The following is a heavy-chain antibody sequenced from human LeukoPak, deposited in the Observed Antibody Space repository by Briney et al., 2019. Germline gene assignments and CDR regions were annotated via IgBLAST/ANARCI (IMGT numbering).Heavy chain of an antibody. V-gene: IGHV1-69*13. J-gene: IGHJ1*01. CDR3: ARASYCGGDCYSSEYFQH. Sequence: SVKVSRKASGGTFSSYAISWVRQAPGQGLEWMGGIIPIFGTANYAQKFQGRVTITADESTSTAYMELSSLRSEDTAVYYCARASYCGGDCYSSEYFQHWGQGTLVTVSS. CDR1: GGTFSSYA. CDR2: IIPIFGTA. D-gene: IGHD2-21*02.